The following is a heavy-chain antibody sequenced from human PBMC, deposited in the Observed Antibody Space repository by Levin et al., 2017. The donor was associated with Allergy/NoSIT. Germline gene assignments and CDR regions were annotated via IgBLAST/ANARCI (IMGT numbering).Heavy chain of an antibody. D-gene: IGHD6-13*01. J-gene: IGHJ4*02. CDR3: TKDEAYSTSWYGPDY. CDR2: ISTGGGNT. Sequence: GGSLRLSCAASGFTFSSSAMSWVRQAPGKGLEWVSAISTGGGNTYYADSVKGRFTISRDNSKYTLYLQMSSLRAEDTAVYYCTKDEAYSTSWYGPDYWGQGTLVTVSS. V-gene: IGHV3-23*01. CDR1: GFTFSSSA.